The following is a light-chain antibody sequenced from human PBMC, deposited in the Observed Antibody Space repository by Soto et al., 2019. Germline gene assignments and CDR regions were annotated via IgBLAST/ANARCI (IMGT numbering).Light chain of an antibody. Sequence: DMVIPQPRVPLSLPPWAHASLSRMASQRIRSPLAWFQQKPGNPPRLLIYGESTRDTGVPARFSGSGSGTEFTLIISSLQPEDFAAYYCQQYNNWPLTFGGGTKVDNK. CDR3: QQYNNWPLT. CDR1: QRIRSP. CDR2: GES. V-gene: IGKV3-15*01. J-gene: IGKJ4*01.